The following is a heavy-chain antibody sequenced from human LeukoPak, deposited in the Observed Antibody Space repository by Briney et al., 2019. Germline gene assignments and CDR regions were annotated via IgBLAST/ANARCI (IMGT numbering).Heavy chain of an antibody. CDR3: ARVVYVVLWFGELGMDV. CDR1: GYSISSGYC. D-gene: IGHD3-10*01. V-gene: IGHV4-38-2*02. CDR2: IYHSGST. Sequence: SETLSLTCTVSGYSISSGYCWGWIRQPPGKGLEWIGSIYHSGSTYYNPSLKSRVTISVDTSKNQFSLKLSSVTAADTAVYYCARVVYVVLWFGELGMDVWGQGTTVTVSS. J-gene: IGHJ6*02.